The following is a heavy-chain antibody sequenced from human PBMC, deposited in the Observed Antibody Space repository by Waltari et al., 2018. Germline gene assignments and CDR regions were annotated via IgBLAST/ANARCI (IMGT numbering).Heavy chain of an antibody. CDR3: AREDDILTGYYSYFDY. CDR1: GGSISRSY. V-gene: IGHV4-4*07. Sequence: QVQLQESGPGLVKTSETLSLTCAVSGGSISRSYWSGIRQPAGKGLEWIGRIYTSGSTNYNPSLKSRVTMSVDTSKNQFSLKLSSVTAADTAVYYCAREDDILTGYYSYFDYWGQGTLVTVSS. CDR2: IYTSGST. D-gene: IGHD3-9*01. J-gene: IGHJ4*02.